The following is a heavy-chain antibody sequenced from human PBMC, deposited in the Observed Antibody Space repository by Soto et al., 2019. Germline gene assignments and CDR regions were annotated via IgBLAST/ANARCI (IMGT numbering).Heavy chain of an antibody. CDR1: GFTFSSYG. CDR3: AKDRGGESYYDILTGYLPRGDYFHYGRDV. Sequence: GSLRLSCAASGFTFSSYGMHWVRQAPGEGLGWVAVISYDGSNKYYADSVKGRFTISRDNSKNTLYLQMSSLRAEDAAVYYCAKDRGGESYYDILTGYLPRGDYFHYGRDVWGQGTTVT. V-gene: IGHV3-30*18. J-gene: IGHJ6*02. CDR2: ISYDGSNK. D-gene: IGHD3-9*01.